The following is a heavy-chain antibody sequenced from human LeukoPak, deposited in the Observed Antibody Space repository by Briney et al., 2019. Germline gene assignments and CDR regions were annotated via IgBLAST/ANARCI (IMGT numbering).Heavy chain of an antibody. D-gene: IGHD3/OR15-3a*01. V-gene: IGHV4-34*01. CDR3: ARGGLISLANTPLGAFDI. Sequence: KPSETLSLTCGVYGGSFSGYYWSWIRQPPGKGLEWIGEINHSGSTNYNPSLKSRVTISVDTSKNQFSLKLSSVTAADTAVYYCARGGLISLANTPLGAFDIWGQGTMVSVSS. CDR2: INHSGST. CDR1: GGSFSGYY. J-gene: IGHJ3*02.